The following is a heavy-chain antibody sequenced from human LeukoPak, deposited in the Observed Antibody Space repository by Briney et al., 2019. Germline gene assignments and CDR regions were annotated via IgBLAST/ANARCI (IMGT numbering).Heavy chain of an antibody. V-gene: IGHV3-74*03. D-gene: IGHD2-2*01. CDR1: GLTFNSYW. CDR3: ARAMPHDNWFDP. J-gene: IGHJ5*02. Sequence: GGSLRLSCAASGLTFNSYWMHWVRQVAGKGLVWVARINGDASNTAYADSVKGRFTISRDNAKNTLYLQMNSLRVDDTAVYYCARAMPHDNWFDPWGQGSLVTVSS. CDR2: INGDASNT.